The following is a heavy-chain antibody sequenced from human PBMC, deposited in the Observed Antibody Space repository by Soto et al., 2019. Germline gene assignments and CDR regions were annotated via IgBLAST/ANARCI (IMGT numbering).Heavy chain of an antibody. J-gene: IGHJ5*01. CDR3: ARLPGDSSGYSDS. CDR1: GYSFTTYW. V-gene: IGHV5-51*03. CDR2: IYPGDSDT. Sequence: EVQLVQSGAEVKKPGESLKISCQGSGYSFTTYWIAWVRQMPGKGLEWMGIIYPGDSDTRYSPSFQGQVTISADKSITTAYLQWSSLKASDTAMYYCARLPGDSSGYSDSWGQGTLVTVSS. D-gene: IGHD3-22*01.